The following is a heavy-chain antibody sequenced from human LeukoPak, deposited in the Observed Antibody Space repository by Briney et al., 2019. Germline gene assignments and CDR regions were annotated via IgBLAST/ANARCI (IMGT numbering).Heavy chain of an antibody. J-gene: IGHJ4*02. CDR3: ARRDASYYFDY. Sequence: PSETLSLTCTVSGASISSSSYYWGWIRQPPGKGLEWIGSIHYSGSTYYNPSRKSRVTISVDTSKNQFSLKLSSVTAADTAVYYCARRDASYYFDYWGQGTLVTVSS. CDR2: IHYSGST. CDR1: GASISSSSYY. V-gene: IGHV4-39*01.